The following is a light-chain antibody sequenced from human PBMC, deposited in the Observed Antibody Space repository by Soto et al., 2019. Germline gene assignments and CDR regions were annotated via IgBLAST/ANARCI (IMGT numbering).Light chain of an antibody. V-gene: IGLV2-14*01. CDR2: DVS. Sequence: QSALTQPASVSGSPGQSITISCTGTSSDVGGYNYVSWYQQHPGKAPKLMIYDVSNRPSGVSNRFSGSKSGNTASLTISGLQAEDVADYYCSSYTSSGTFYVFGTGTKLTVL. CDR3: SSYTSSGTFYV. J-gene: IGLJ1*01. CDR1: SSDVGGYNY.